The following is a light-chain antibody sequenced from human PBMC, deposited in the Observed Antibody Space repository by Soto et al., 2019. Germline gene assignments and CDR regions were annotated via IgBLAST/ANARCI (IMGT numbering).Light chain of an antibody. CDR3: QQYESSPIT. V-gene: IGKV3-20*01. J-gene: IGKJ5*01. CDR1: QSVSSSN. Sequence: EIVLTQSPGTLSLSPGDRATLSCRASQSVSSSNLAWYQQKPGQAPRLLIYGASNRATGIPDRFSGGGSGTDFTLTISRLEPEDFALYYCQQYESSPITFGQGTRLDIK. CDR2: GAS.